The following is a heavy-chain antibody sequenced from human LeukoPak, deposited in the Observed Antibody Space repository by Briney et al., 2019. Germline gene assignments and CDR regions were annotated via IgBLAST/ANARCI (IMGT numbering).Heavy chain of an antibody. CDR2: INPNSGGT. CDR3: ARSRIQLWSWDP. Sequence: ASVKVSCKASGYTFTSYDINWVRQAPGQGLEWMGWINPNSGGTNYAQKFQGRVTMTRDTSISTAYMELSRLRSDDTAVYYCARSRIQLWSWDPWGQGTLVTVSS. CDR1: GYTFTSYD. D-gene: IGHD5-18*01. J-gene: IGHJ5*02. V-gene: IGHV1-2*02.